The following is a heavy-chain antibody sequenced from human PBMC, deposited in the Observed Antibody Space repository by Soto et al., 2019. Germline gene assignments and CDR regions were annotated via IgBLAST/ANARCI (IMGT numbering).Heavy chain of an antibody. Sequence: GGSLRLSCAASGFTFSSYAMSWVRQAPGKGPEWVSAISGSGGSTYYADSVKGRFTISRDNSKNTLYLQMNSLRAGDTAVYYCAKVDYDILTGYYRFTGYYFDYWGQGTLVNVSS. CDR1: GFTFSSYA. D-gene: IGHD3-9*01. J-gene: IGHJ4*02. V-gene: IGHV3-23*01. CDR2: ISGSGGST. CDR3: AKVDYDILTGYYRFTGYYFDY.